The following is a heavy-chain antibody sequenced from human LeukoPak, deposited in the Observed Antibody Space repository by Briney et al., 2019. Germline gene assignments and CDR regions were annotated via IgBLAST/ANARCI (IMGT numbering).Heavy chain of an antibody. J-gene: IGHJ5*02. CDR3: ARRRGSGSPIGGWFDP. Sequence: ASVKVSCKASGYTFTSYGISWVRQAPGRGLEWMGWISAYNGNTNYAQKFQGRVTMTTDTSTSTAYMELRSLRSDDTAVYYCARRRGSGSPIGGWFDPWGQGTLVTVSS. CDR1: GYTFTSYG. V-gene: IGHV1-18*01. CDR2: ISAYNGNT. D-gene: IGHD1-26*01.